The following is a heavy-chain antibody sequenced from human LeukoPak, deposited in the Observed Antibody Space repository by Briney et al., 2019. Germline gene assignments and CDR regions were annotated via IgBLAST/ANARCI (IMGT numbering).Heavy chain of an antibody. D-gene: IGHD3-10*01. J-gene: IGHJ6*02. Sequence: GGSLRLSCVASAFTFSSYWMNWVRQAPGKGLEWVANINQDGSEKYYVDSVKGRFTISRDNAKNSLYLQMNSLTAEDTAVYYCTRDYSGSRNYFYYYGMPVWGQGTTVTVSS. V-gene: IGHV3-7*01. CDR1: AFTFSSYW. CDR3: TRDYSGSRNYFYYYGMPV. CDR2: INQDGSEK.